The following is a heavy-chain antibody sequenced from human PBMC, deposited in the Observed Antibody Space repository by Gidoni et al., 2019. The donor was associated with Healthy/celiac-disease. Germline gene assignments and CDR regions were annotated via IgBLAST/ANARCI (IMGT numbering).Heavy chain of an antibody. CDR1: GGSFSGYY. D-gene: IGHD3-10*01. CDR3: ARVRLWFGGIFDY. Sequence: QVQLQQWGAGLLKPSETLSLTCAVYGGSFSGYYWSWIRQPPGKGLEWIGEINHSGSTNYNPSLKSRVTISVDTSKNQFSLKLSSVTAADTAVYYCARVRLWFGGIFDYWGQGTLVTVSS. CDR2: INHSGST. V-gene: IGHV4-34*01. J-gene: IGHJ4*02.